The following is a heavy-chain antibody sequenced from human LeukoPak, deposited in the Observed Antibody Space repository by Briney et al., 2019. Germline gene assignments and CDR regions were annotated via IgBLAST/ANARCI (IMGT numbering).Heavy chain of an antibody. V-gene: IGHV3-21*01. CDR2: ISSDTSYI. Sequence: GGSLRLSCAASGFTFRSYGMHWVCQAPGKGLEWVSLISSDTSYIHYADSVKGRFTISRDNAKNSVFLQMNSLRAEDTAVYCCARDTSTVTNREFDYWGQGTLVTVSS. CDR1: GFTFRSYG. D-gene: IGHD4-17*01. CDR3: ARDTSTVTNREFDY. J-gene: IGHJ4*02.